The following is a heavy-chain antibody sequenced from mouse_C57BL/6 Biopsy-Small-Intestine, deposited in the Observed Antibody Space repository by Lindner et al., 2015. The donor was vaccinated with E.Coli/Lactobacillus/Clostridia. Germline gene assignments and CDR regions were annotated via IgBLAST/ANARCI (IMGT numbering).Heavy chain of an antibody. J-gene: IGHJ2*01. CDR1: GYIFTDYY. V-gene: IGHV1-19*01. D-gene: IGHD2-5*01. CDR3: VRVYNNALRY. Sequence: VQLQESGPELVKPGASVKMSCKASGYIFTDYYINWVKQSHGKSLEWIGRVNPINGGTRYNQKFKGKATLTVDKSLSTAYMQLNSLTSEDSAVFYCVRVYNNALRYWGQGTTLTVSS. CDR2: VNPINGGT.